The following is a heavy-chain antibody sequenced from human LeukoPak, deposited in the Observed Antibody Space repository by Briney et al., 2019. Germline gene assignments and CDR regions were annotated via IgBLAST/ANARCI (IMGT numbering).Heavy chain of an antibody. V-gene: IGHV3-30*18. Sequence: RGSLRPSCAASGFTSSSYGMHWVRQAPGKGLEWVAAISYDGSNKYYADSVKGRFTITRDNSKNMLYLQMNSLRAEDTAVYYCAKSMTTVTYYYGMDVWGQGTTVTVSS. J-gene: IGHJ6*02. CDR2: ISYDGSNK. CDR3: AKSMTTVTYYYGMDV. CDR1: GFTSSSYG. D-gene: IGHD4-17*01.